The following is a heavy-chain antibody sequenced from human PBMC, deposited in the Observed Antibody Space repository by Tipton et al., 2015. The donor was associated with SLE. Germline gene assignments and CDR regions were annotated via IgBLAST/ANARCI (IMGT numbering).Heavy chain of an antibody. CDR3: ARGWDYLDQAGIDY. J-gene: IGHJ4*02. Sequence: TLSLTCTVPGGSISPYYWTWVRQPPGKGLEWIGFISYSGSTNYNPSLKSRVTISLDTSKNQFSLKLSSVTAADTAVYYCARGWDYLDQAGIDYWGQGTLVTVSS. CDR2: ISYSGST. V-gene: IGHV4-59*12. D-gene: IGHD1-7*01. CDR1: GGSISPYY.